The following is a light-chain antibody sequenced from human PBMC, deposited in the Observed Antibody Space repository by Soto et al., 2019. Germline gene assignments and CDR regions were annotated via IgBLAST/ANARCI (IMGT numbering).Light chain of an antibody. CDR2: DAS. J-gene: IGKJ4*01. Sequence: EIVLTQSPVTLSLSPGERATLSCRASQSVSRSLAWYQQKPGQAPRLLVYDASNRATGIPARFSGSGSGTDFTLTISSLEPEDFAVYFCQHRGNWPLTFGGGTKVDIK. V-gene: IGKV3-11*01. CDR3: QHRGNWPLT. CDR1: QSVSRS.